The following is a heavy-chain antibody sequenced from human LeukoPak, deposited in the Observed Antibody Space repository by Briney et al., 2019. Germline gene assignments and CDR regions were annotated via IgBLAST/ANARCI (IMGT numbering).Heavy chain of an antibody. J-gene: IGHJ3*02. CDR1: GGSISSYY. D-gene: IGHD3-22*01. CDR2: IYYSGST. V-gene: IGHV4-59*12. Sequence: SETLSLTCTVSGGSISSYYWSWIRQPPGKGLEWIGYIYYSGSTNYNPSLKSRVTISVDTSKNQFSLKLSSVTAADTAVYYCARDGPYYYDSSGYYDAFDIWGQGTMVTVSS. CDR3: ARDGPYYYDSSGYYDAFDI.